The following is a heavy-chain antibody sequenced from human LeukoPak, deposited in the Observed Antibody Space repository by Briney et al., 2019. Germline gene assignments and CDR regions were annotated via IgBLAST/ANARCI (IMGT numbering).Heavy chain of an antibody. J-gene: IGHJ4*02. D-gene: IGHD4-17*01. V-gene: IGHV1-69*13. CDR3: ARVRGVHYGDYKYYFDY. CDR2: IIPIFGTA. CDR1: GGTFSSYA. Sequence: ASVKVSCKASGGTFSSYAISWVRRAPGQGLEWMGGIIPIFGTANYAQKFQGRVTITADESTSTAYMELSSLRSEDTAVYYCARVRGVHYGDYKYYFDYWGQGTLVTVSS.